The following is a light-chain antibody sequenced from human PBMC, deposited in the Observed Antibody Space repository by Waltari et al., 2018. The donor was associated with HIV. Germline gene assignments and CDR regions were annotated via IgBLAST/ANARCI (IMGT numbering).Light chain of an antibody. J-gene: IGLJ2*01. CDR2: NNN. CDR1: ISNIGSNS. CDR3: AAWDDSLSGCV. Sequence: QSVLTQPPSASGTPGHRVTLCCSGSISNIGSNSVNWYQQLPGTAPKLLIYNNNERPSGVPDRFSGSRSGTSASLAISGLQSEDEADYYCAAWDDSLSGCVFGGGTKLTVL. V-gene: IGLV1-44*01.